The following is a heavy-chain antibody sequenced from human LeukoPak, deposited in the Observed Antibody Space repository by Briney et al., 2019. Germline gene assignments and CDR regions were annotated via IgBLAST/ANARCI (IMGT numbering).Heavy chain of an antibody. V-gene: IGHV4-34*01. D-gene: IGHD3-10*01. J-gene: IGHJ6*02. CDR2: INHSGST. CDR3: ARALLYYYGSGSSLNTFYGMDV. Sequence: SETLSLTCAVYGGSFSGYYWSWIRQPPGKGLEWIGEINHSGSTNYNPSLKSRVTISVDTSKNQFSLKLSSVTAADTAEYYCARALLYYYGSGSSLNTFYGMDVWGQGTTVTVSS. CDR1: GGSFSGYY.